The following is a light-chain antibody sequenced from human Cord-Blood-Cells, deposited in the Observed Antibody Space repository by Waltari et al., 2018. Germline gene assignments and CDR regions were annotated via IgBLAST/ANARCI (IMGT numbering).Light chain of an antibody. J-gene: IGLJ3*02. V-gene: IGLV1-44*01. Sequence: QSVLTQPPSASGTPGQRVTISCSGSRSNIGSNTVNCYQQLPGTAPKLLIYSNNQRPSGVPDRFSGSKSGTSASLAISGLQSEDEADYYCAAWDDSLNGWVFGGGTKLTVL. CDR2: SNN. CDR1: RSNIGSNT. CDR3: AAWDDSLNGWV.